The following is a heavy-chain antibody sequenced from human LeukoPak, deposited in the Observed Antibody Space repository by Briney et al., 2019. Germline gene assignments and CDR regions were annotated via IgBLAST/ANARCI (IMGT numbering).Heavy chain of an antibody. J-gene: IGHJ6*02. D-gene: IGHD3-10*01. CDR2: ISNTGSDT. V-gene: IGHV3-23*01. CDR1: GFTFSNYA. CDR3: AKVPYTDYGSGRPPFMDV. Sequence: GGSLRLSCAASGFTFSNYAMDWVRPAPGKGLQWVSTISNTGSDTYYAGSVLGRFPISRDNSENTLYLQMNNLRAEDTVIHYCAKVPYTDYGSGRPPFMDVWGQGTTVAVSS.